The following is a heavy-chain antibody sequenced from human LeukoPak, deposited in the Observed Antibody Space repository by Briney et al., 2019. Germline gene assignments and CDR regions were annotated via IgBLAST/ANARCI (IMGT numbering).Heavy chain of an antibody. J-gene: IGHJ4*02. V-gene: IGHV3-48*03. Sequence: RAGGTLRLSCAASGFTFSIYGMNWVRQAPGKGLEWVSYISGSGSTIYYADSVKGRFTISRDNTKNSLYLQMNSLRAEDTAVYYCARVTVAFDYWGQGTLVTVAS. CDR1: GFTFSIYG. CDR2: ISGSGSTI. CDR3: ARVTVAFDY. D-gene: IGHD4-23*01.